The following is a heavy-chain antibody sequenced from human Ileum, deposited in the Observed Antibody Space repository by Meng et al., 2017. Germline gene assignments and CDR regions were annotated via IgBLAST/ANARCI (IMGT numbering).Heavy chain of an antibody. D-gene: IGHD1-1*01. CDR2: MNTDKGNT. CDR1: GYTFPTYG. J-gene: IGHJ4*02. V-gene: IGHV1-18*01. Sequence: QGQLVQSGPEVKKPGASVKVSCKSSGYTFPTYGNSWVRQAPGQGLEWMGWMNTDKGNTNYAQKFQGRVTMTRDTSTSTAYMERRSLRSDDTAVYYCAREGAYNGGDYWGQGTLVTVSS. CDR3: AREGAYNGGDY.